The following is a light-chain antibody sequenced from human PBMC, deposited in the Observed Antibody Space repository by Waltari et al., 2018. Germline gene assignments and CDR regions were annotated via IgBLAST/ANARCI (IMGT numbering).Light chain of an antibody. CDR3: QQYYNNLPLT. CDR1: QSISNW. J-gene: IGKJ4*01. V-gene: IGKV1-5*03. Sequence: DIQMTQSPSALSASVGDRVTITCRASQSISNWVAWYQQKPGKVPKLLIYKASSLQSGVPLRFSGSGSGTEFTLTISSLQAEDVAVYYCQQYYNNLPLTFGGGTKVEI. CDR2: KAS.